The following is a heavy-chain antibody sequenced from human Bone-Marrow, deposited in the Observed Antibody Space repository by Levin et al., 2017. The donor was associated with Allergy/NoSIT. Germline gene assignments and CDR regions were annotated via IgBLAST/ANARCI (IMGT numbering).Heavy chain of an antibody. Sequence: GESLKISCKGSGYSFTSYWIGWVRQMPGKGLEWMGIIYPGDSDTRYSPSFQGQVTISADKSISTAYLQWSSLKASDTAMYYCASTYSSSVSPTRWNWFDPWGQGTLVTVSS. V-gene: IGHV5-51*01. CDR1: GYSFTSYW. CDR3: ASTYSSSVSPTRWNWFDP. D-gene: IGHD6-6*01. CDR2: IYPGDSDT. J-gene: IGHJ5*02.